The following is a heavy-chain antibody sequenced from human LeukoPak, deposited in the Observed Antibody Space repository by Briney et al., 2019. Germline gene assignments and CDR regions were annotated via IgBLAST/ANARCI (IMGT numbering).Heavy chain of an antibody. CDR2: INGISGET. J-gene: IGHJ6*03. CDR3: AKGGPRLGRTHWAYYMDV. D-gene: IGHD3-10*01. CDR1: GFTFSIYA. Sequence: PGGSLRLSCAASGFTFSIYAMTWVRQAPGKGLEWVSGINGISGETYYADSVKGRFTISRDNSRNTLFLQMNSLRVEDTAVYYCAKGGPRLGRTHWAYYMDVWGKGTTVTVSS. V-gene: IGHV3-23*01.